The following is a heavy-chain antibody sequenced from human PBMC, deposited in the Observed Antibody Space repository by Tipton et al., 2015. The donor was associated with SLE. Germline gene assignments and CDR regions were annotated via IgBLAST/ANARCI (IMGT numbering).Heavy chain of an antibody. J-gene: IGHJ6*02. Sequence: LRLSCAASGFTFSSYAMHWVRQAPGKGLEWIGEINHSGSTNYNPSLKSRVTISVDTSKNQFSLKLSSVTVADTAVYYCARGISGYSSSWYYYYHHMDVWGQGTTVTVSS. V-gene: IGHV4-34*01. CDR3: ARGISGYSSSWYYYYHHMDV. D-gene: IGHD6-13*01. CDR2: INHSGST. CDR1: GFTFSSYA.